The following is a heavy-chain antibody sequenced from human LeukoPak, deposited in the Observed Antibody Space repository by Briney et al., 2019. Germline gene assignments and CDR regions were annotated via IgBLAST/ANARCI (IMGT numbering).Heavy chain of an antibody. CDR2: ISSSSSTI. Sequence: PGGSLRLSCAASGFTFSSYAMNWVRQAPGKGLEWVSYISSSSSTIYYADSVKGRFTISRDNAKNSLYLQMNSLRAEDTAVYYCAREGSSILTGPNWFDPWGQGTLVTVSS. CDR1: GFTFSSYA. V-gene: IGHV3-48*01. D-gene: IGHD3-9*01. J-gene: IGHJ5*02. CDR3: AREGSSILTGPNWFDP.